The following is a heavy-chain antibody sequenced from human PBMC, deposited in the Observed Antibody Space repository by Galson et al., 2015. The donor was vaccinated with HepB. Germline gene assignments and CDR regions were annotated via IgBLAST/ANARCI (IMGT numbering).Heavy chain of an antibody. J-gene: IGHJ4*02. D-gene: IGHD1-26*01. CDR1: GFSFSSYA. V-gene: IGHV3-23*01. CDR3: AKDMEPFGVGPTHFDY. Sequence: SLRLSCAASGFSFSSYAMSWVRQAPGKGLEWVSAITGSGGSTYYADSVKGRFTISRDNSKNTLYLQMNSLRGGDTAIYYCAKDMEPFGVGPTHFDYWGQGTLVTVSS. CDR2: ITGSGGST.